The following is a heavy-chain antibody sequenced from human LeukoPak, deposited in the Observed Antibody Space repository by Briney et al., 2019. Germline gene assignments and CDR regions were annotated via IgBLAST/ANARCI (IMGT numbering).Heavy chain of an antibody. Sequence: GGSLRLSCAASGFTFSNAWMSWVRQAPGKGLEWVGRIKSKTDGGTTDYAAPVKGRFTISRDDSKNTLYLQMNSLKTEDTAVYYCTTGRPYCTNGVCYGLDPWGQGTLVTVSS. CDR1: GFTFSNAW. CDR3: TTGRPYCTNGVCYGLDP. CDR2: IKSKTDGGTT. V-gene: IGHV3-15*01. D-gene: IGHD2-8*01. J-gene: IGHJ5*02.